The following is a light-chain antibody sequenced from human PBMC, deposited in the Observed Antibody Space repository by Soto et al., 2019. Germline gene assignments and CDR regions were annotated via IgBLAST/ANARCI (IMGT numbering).Light chain of an antibody. CDR1: SSDVGGYNF. CDR2: EVT. V-gene: IGLV2-8*01. CDR3: SSFGGGNKVR. Sequence: QSALTQPPSASGSPGQSVTISCTGTSSDVGGYNFVSWYQHHPGKVPKSLIYEVTKRPSGVPDRFSGSKSGNTASLTVSGLQAEDEADYYCSSFGGGNKVRFGGGTKLTVL. J-gene: IGLJ3*02.